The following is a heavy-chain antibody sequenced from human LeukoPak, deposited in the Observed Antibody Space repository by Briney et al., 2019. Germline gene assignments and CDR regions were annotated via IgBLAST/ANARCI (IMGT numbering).Heavy chain of an antibody. CDR1: GGSISSYY. J-gene: IGHJ4*02. V-gene: IGHV4-4*07. Sequence: SETLSLTCTVSGGSISSYYRGWIRQPAGKGLEWIGRIYTSGRTNYNPSLKSRLTMSVDTSKNQFSLKLSFVTAADTAVYYCARVGGIVAAGLFDYWGQGTLVTVSS. D-gene: IGHD6-13*01. CDR2: IYTSGRT. CDR3: ARVGGIVAAGLFDY.